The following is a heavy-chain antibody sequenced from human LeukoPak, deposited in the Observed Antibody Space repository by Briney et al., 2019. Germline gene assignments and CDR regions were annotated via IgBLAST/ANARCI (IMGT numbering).Heavy chain of an antibody. CDR2: ISAYNGNT. Sequence: GASVKVSCKASGYTFTSYGISWVRQAPGQGLEWMGWISAYNGNTNYAQKLQGRVTMTTDTSTSTAYMELSSLRSEDTAVYYCARAVAARPSDAFDIWGQGTMVTVSS. CDR3: ARAVAARPSDAFDI. D-gene: IGHD6-6*01. CDR1: GYTFTSYG. V-gene: IGHV1-18*01. J-gene: IGHJ3*02.